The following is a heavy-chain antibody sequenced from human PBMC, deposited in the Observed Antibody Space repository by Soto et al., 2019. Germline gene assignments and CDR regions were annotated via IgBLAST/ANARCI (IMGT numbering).Heavy chain of an antibody. CDR1: GFTFSSYA. J-gene: IGHJ4*02. CDR3: AKVWDAYGDYWGDY. CDR2: ISGSGGST. Sequence: EVQLLESGGGLVQPGGSLRLSCAASGFTFSSYAMSWVRQAPGKGLEWVSAISGSGGSTYYADSVKGRFTISRDNSKNPLYLQMNSLRAEDTAVYYGAKVWDAYGDYWGDYWGQGTLVTVSS. V-gene: IGHV3-23*01. D-gene: IGHD4-17*01.